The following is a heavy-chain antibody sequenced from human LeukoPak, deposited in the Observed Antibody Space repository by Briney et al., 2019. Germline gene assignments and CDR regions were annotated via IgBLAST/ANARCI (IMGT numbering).Heavy chain of an antibody. CDR1: GYTFSSYG. CDR3: ARDMARYSGSYGNFDY. D-gene: IGHD1-26*01. CDR2: INAYNGNT. V-gene: IGHV1-18*01. Sequence: GASVKVSCKASGYTFSSYGFSWVRQAPGQGLEWMGWINAYNGNTNYAQKLQGRVTMTTDTSTSTAYMELRSLRSDDTAVYYCARDMARYSGSYGNFDYWGQGTLVTVSS. J-gene: IGHJ4*02.